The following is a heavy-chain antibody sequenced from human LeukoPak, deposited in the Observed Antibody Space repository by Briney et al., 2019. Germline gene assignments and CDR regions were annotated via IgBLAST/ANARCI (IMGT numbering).Heavy chain of an antibody. V-gene: IGHV4-39*02. J-gene: IGHJ3*02. CDR1: GGSISSSSYY. CDR3: AREWALFDAFDI. CDR2: IYYSGST. D-gene: IGHD1-26*01. Sequence: PSETLSLTCTVSGGSISSSSYYWGWIRQPPGKGLEWIGSIYYSGSTYYNPSLKSRVTISVDTSKNQFSLKLSSVTAADTAVYYCAREWALFDAFDIWGQGTMVTVSS.